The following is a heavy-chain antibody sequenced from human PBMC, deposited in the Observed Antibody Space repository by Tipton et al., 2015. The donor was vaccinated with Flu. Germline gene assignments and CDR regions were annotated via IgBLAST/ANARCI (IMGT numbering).Heavy chain of an antibody. J-gene: IGHJ4*02. CDR3: ARSRVVAGNFDY. CDR2: MYYSGDTNIYYIWST. V-gene: IGHV4-59*07. D-gene: IGHD2-15*01. Sequence: TLSLTRTVSGGSISSYYWNWIRQPPGKGLEWIGNMYYSGDTNIYYIWSTNYNPTLKSRVTLSADTSKNQFSLKVSTVTAADTAVYFCARSRVVAGNFDYWGQGTLVTVSS. CDR1: GGSISSYY.